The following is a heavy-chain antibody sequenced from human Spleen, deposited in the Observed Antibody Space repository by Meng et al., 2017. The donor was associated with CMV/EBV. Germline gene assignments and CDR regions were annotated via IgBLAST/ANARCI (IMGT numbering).Heavy chain of an antibody. CDR2: IHYSGSG. D-gene: IGHD2-2*01. Sequence: SETLSLTCTVSGTSLRSNNYYWSWIRQPPGKGLEWIGYIHYSGSGDYNPSLKSRVLVSVDTSKKHFSLKLKSVTAADTAVYYCARGVPYADSPGGYFDYWGQGRLVTVSS. CDR3: ARGVPYADSPGGYFDY. J-gene: IGHJ4*02. V-gene: IGHV4-61*03. CDR1: GTSLRSNNYY.